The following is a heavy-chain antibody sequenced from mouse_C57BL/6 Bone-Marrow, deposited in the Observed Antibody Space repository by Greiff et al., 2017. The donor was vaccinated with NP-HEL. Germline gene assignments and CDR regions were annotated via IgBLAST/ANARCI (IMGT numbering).Heavy chain of an antibody. J-gene: IGHJ1*03. CDR3: TSDYYGSSHWYFDV. V-gene: IGHV1-15*01. CDR1: GYTFTDYE. D-gene: IGHD1-1*01. Sequence: VKLQESGAELVRPGPSVTLSCKASGYTFTDYEMHWVKQTPVHGLEWIGAIDPETGGTAYNQKFKGKAILTADKSSSTAYMELRSLTSEDSAVYYCTSDYYGSSHWYFDVWGTGTTVTVSS. CDR2: IDPETGGT.